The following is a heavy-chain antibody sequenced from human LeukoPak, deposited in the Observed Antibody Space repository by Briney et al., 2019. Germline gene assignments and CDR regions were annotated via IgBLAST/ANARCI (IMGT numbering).Heavy chain of an antibody. CDR2: VYFRGTT. Sequence: SETLSLTCTVSGGSISSYYWSWIRQPPGKGLEWIGYVYFRGTTNYNPSIKSRVTTSVDTSKNQFSLKLTSVTAADTAMYYCARSPGAPFDYWGQGSLVTVSS. J-gene: IGHJ4*02. D-gene: IGHD7-27*01. V-gene: IGHV4-59*01. CDR3: ARSPGAPFDY. CDR1: GGSISSYY.